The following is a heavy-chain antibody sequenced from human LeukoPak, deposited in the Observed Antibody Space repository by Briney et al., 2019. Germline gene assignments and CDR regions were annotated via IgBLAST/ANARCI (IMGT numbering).Heavy chain of an antibody. CDR3: ARHYYDSSGWIEAFDI. Sequence: SETLSLTCTVSGGSFSSYYWSWIRQPPGKGLEWIGYIYYSGSTNYNPSLKSRVTISVDTSKNQFSLKPSSVTAADTAVYYCARHYYDSSGWIEAFDIWGQGTMVTVSS. V-gene: IGHV4-59*08. J-gene: IGHJ3*02. D-gene: IGHD3-22*01. CDR1: GGSFSSYY. CDR2: IYYSGST.